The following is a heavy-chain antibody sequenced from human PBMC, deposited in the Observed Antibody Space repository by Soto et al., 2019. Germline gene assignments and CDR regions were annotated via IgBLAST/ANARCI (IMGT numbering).Heavy chain of an antibody. D-gene: IGHD3-10*01. Sequence: GGSLRLSCAASGFSVSSNYMTWVRQAPGKGLEWVSIIYSDGRTNYADSVKGRFTISRDNSKNTVYLQMTSLSADDTAVYYCAREISAGFGEPWLDPWGQGTLVTVSA. CDR1: GFSVSSNY. CDR3: AREISAGFGEPWLDP. V-gene: IGHV3-53*01. J-gene: IGHJ5*02. CDR2: IYSDGRT.